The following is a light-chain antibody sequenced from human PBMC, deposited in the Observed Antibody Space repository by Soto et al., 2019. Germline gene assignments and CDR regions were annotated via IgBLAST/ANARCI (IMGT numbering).Light chain of an antibody. J-gene: IGLJ1*01. Sequence: QSVLTQPPSASGTPGQTVSISCSGSRSNIGKNFVSWYRQVPGTAPKVLIHSTDQRPAGVPDRLSGSKSGTSASLAISGLQSEDEADYYCLVWDDGRNDLYGIGSGTKVTV. V-gene: IGLV1-44*01. CDR3: LVWDDGRNDLYG. CDR1: RSNIGKNF. CDR2: STD.